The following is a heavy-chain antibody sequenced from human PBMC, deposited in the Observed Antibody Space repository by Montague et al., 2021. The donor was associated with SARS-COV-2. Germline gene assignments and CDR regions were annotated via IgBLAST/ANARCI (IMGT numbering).Heavy chain of an antibody. Sequence: TLSLTCTVSGGSISSGYLYWSWIRQPAGKGLEWIGLIYHGGNTYYNPSLKSRVTISVDTSKNQFSLKLSSVTAADTAVYYCASVYTVTYYFDYWGRGTLVTVSS. V-gene: IGHV4-61*02. CDR1: GGSISSGYLY. D-gene: IGHD4-17*01. CDR2: IYHGGNT. CDR3: ASVYTVTYYFDY. J-gene: IGHJ4*02.